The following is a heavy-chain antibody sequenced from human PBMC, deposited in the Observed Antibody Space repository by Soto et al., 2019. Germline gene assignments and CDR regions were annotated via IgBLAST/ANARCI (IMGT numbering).Heavy chain of an antibody. Sequence: ASVKVSCKASGYIFISYYIHWVRQAPGQGLEWMGIINPGGGSTSYAEKFQGRVTMTRDTSTSTVYMELSSLRSEDTAVYYCARLYCAGDCFIIPGDYYYLMDFWAQGTTVTVSS. CDR1: GYIFISYY. CDR2: INPGGGST. CDR3: ARLYCAGDCFIIPGDYYYLMDF. J-gene: IGHJ6*02. V-gene: IGHV1-46*01. D-gene: IGHD2-21*02.